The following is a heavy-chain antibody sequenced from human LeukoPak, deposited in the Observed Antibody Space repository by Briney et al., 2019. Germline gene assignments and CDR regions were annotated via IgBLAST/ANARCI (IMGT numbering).Heavy chain of an antibody. V-gene: IGHV1-46*01. J-gene: IGHJ5*02. CDR1: GCTFTSYY. CDR2: INPSGSST. D-gene: IGHD3-16*02. CDR3: ARDNSVGDIAWWFDP. Sequence: ASVKVSCKASGCTFTSYYIHWVRQAPGQGLEWMGLINPSGSSTLYAQKFQGRVTMTRDMSTTTDYMELSSLRSEDTAVYYCARDNSVGDIAWWFDPWGQGTLVTVSS.